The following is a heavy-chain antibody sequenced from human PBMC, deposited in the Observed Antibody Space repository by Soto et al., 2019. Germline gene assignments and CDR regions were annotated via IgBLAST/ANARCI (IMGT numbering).Heavy chain of an antibody. CDR1: GFTFSSHA. J-gene: IGHJ4*02. CDR3: AKLGSNTGTWSDY. V-gene: IGHV3-23*01. D-gene: IGHD6-13*01. CDR2: ISTSGGTT. Sequence: PGGSLKLSCAASGFTFSSHAMSWVRQAPGKGLEWVSVISTSGGTTYYADSVRGRFTISRDNSKNTVYLQLNSLRAEDTALYYCAKLGSNTGTWSDYWGQGTLVTVSS.